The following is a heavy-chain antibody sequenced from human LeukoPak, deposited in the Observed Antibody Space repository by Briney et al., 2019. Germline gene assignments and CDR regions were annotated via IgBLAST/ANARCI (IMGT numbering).Heavy chain of an antibody. CDR1: GFTFSSYA. Sequence: GGSLRLSCAASGFTFSSYAMHWVRQAPGKGLEWVTIISYDGTNKCYADSVKGRFTISRDNSKNTLFLQMNSLRAEDTAVYYCARSNYYDSRSWGFDIWGQGTMVTVSS. J-gene: IGHJ3*02. V-gene: IGHV3-30*04. CDR3: ARSNYYDSRSWGFDI. CDR2: ISYDGTNK. D-gene: IGHD3-22*01.